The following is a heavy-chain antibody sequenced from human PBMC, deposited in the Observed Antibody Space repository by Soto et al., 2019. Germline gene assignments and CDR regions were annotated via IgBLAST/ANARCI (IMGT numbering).Heavy chain of an antibody. V-gene: IGHV1-18*01. D-gene: IGHD2-21*02. Sequence: GASVKVSCKASGYTFTSYGISWVRQAPGQGLEWMGWISAYNGNTNYAQKLQGRVTMTTDTSTSTAYMELRSLRSDDTAVYYCARAPPHIVVVTATQYWGQGTLVTVSS. J-gene: IGHJ4*02. CDR3: ARAPPHIVVVTATQY. CDR1: GYTFTSYG. CDR2: ISAYNGNT.